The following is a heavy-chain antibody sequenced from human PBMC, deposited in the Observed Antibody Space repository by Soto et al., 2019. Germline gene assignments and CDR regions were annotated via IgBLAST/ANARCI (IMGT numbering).Heavy chain of an antibody. V-gene: IGHV1-69*13. CDR1: WGTSSSYA. Sequence: SVKASCKASWGTSSSYAISWVRQSPGQGLEWMGGIIPIFGTANYAQKFQGRVTITADESTSTAYMELSRLRSEDKAVYYCATEQSAILVDPWGQGTLVTVSS. CDR3: ATEQSAILVDP. D-gene: IGHD3-3*01. J-gene: IGHJ5*02. CDR2: IIPIFGTA.